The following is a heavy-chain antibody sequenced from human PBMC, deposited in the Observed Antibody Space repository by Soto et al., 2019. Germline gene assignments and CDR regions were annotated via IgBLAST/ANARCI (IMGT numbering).Heavy chain of an antibody. Sequence: LSLTCTVAGGSISGFSWSWVRQPAGKGLEWIGRIYSSGATKYNPSLRNRVPMSVDTSTDHYSLNLASMTAADTAVYFCARGPFCGNDCCIDVWGQGTPVTVSS. CDR1: GGSISGFS. CDR3: ARGPFCGNDCCIDV. J-gene: IGHJ4*02. CDR2: IYSSGAT. V-gene: IGHV4-4*07. D-gene: IGHD2-21*02.